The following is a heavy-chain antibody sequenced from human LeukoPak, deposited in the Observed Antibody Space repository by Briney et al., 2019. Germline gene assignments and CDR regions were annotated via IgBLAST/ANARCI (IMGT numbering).Heavy chain of an antibody. V-gene: IGHV3-21*01. CDR3: ARTSYYYDSSGYHGAFDI. D-gene: IGHD3-22*01. CDR2: ISSSSYI. J-gene: IGHJ3*02. CDR1: GFTFSSYS. Sequence: GGSLRLSCAASGFTFSSYSMNWVRQAPGKGLEWVSSISSSSYIYYADSVKGRFTISRDNAKNSLYLQMNSLRAEDTAVYYCARTSYYYDSSGYHGAFDIWGQGTMVTVSS.